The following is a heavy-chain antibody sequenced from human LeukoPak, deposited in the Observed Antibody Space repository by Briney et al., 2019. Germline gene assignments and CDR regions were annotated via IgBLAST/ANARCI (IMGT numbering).Heavy chain of an antibody. CDR2: IKEDGSEK. D-gene: IGHD3-16*01. CDR1: GFTFSNYW. CDR3: ARDGVVNFWVSYGTYNYYYHMDV. J-gene: IGHJ6*04. V-gene: IGHV3-7*01. Sequence: GGSLRLSCAASGFTFSNYWMSWVRQARGKGLEGVANIKEDGSEKDYVDSVKGRFTISRDNAQSSLYLQMDSLRAEDTTVYYCARDGVVNFWVSYGTYNYYYHMDVWGKGTTVTVSS.